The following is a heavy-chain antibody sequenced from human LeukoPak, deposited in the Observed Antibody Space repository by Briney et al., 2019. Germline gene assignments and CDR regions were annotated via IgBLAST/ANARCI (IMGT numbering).Heavy chain of an antibody. Sequence: SETLSLTCTVSGGSISSSSYYWGWIRQPPEKGLEWIGNIYYSGTTYYNPSLNSRVTISVDTSKNRFSLELTSVTAADTAVYYCARQGCSGGSCYLDYWGQGTLVSVSS. J-gene: IGHJ4*02. V-gene: IGHV4-39*01. CDR3: ARQGCSGGSCYLDY. CDR1: GGSISSSSYY. D-gene: IGHD2-15*01. CDR2: IYYSGTT.